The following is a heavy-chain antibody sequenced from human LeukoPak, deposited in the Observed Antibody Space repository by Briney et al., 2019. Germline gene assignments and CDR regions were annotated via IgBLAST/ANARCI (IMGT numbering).Heavy chain of an antibody. J-gene: IGHJ3*02. CDR1: GFTFSSYS. V-gene: IGHV3-21*01. Sequence: PGGSLRLSCAASGFTFSSYSMNWVRQAPGKGLEWVSSISSSSSYIYYADSVKGRSTISRDNAKNSLYLQMNSLRAEDTAVYYCARATHWRDAFDIWGQGTMVTVSS. D-gene: IGHD1-1*01. CDR2: ISSSSSYI. CDR3: ARATHWRDAFDI.